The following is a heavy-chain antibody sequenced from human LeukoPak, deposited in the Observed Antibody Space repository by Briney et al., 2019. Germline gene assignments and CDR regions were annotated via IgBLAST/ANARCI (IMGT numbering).Heavy chain of an antibody. D-gene: IGHD1-26*01. CDR2: IYPGVSGP. CDR3: GMSGDRVPLQDDVFGV. CDR1: GYSFTSYC. J-gene: IGHJ3*01. Sequence: GESLKISCKVSGYSFTSYCIGWVRQMPGKGLECMGTIYPGVSGPTYSPSFQGQVTISVDKSINTASLQWSSLQASDTAMYYCGMSGDRVPLQDDVFGVWGQGTMVTVST. V-gene: IGHV5-51*01.